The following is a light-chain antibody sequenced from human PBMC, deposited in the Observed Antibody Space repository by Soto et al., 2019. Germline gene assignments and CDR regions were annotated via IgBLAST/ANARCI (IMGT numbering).Light chain of an antibody. J-gene: IGKJ1*01. CDR3: QQSYSIRLWT. Sequence: DLQMTQSPYSLSASVGDRVTITCRASQILSSYLNWYQQKTGKAPKLLIYAASSLQSGVPSRFSGSGSGTEFTLTISSLQTEDFATYFCQQSYSIRLWTFGQGTKVEIK. V-gene: IGKV1-39*01. CDR1: QILSSY. CDR2: AAS.